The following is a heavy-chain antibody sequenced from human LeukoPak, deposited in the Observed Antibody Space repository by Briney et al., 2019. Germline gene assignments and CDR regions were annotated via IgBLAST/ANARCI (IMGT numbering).Heavy chain of an antibody. J-gene: IGHJ5*02. CDR3: ARDLMMDSSGYTPINWFDP. CDR1: GGTFSSYA. D-gene: IGHD3-22*01. Sequence: VASVKVSCKASGGTFSSYAISWVRQAPGQGLEWMGGIIPIFGTANYAQKFQGRVTITADESTSTAYMELSSLRSEDTAVYYCARDLMMDSSGYTPINWFDPWGRGTLVTVSS. V-gene: IGHV1-69*13. CDR2: IIPIFGTA.